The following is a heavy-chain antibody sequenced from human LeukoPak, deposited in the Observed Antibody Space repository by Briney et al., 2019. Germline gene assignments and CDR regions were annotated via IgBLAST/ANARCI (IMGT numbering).Heavy chain of an antibody. Sequence: PSETLSLTCTVSGGSISSYYWSWIRQPPGKGLEWIGYIYYSGSTNYNPSLKSRVTISVDTSKNQFSLKLSSVTAADTAVYYCARGPQITIFGVVIISYFDYWGQGTLVTVSS. CDR2: IYYSGST. V-gene: IGHV4-59*12. CDR1: GGSISSYY. D-gene: IGHD3-3*01. CDR3: ARGPQITIFGVVIISYFDY. J-gene: IGHJ4*02.